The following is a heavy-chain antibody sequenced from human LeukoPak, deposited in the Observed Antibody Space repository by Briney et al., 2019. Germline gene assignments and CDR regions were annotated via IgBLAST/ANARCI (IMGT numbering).Heavy chain of an antibody. Sequence: SETLSLTCTVSGGSISSYYWSWIRQPPGKGLEWIGYIYYSGSTNYNPSLKSRVTISVDTSKNQFSLNLSSVTAADTAVYYCARAQRFLEWLFYDYWGQGTLVTVSS. CDR1: GGSISSYY. CDR2: IYYSGST. D-gene: IGHD3-3*01. CDR3: ARAQRFLEWLFYDY. J-gene: IGHJ4*02. V-gene: IGHV4-59*01.